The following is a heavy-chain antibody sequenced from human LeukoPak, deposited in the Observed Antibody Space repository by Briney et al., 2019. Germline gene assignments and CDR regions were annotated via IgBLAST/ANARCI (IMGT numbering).Heavy chain of an antibody. CDR2: ISWNSGSI. CDR1: GFTFDDYA. D-gene: IGHD2-15*01. Sequence: GGSLRLSCAASGFTFDDYAMHWVRQAPGKGLEWVSGISWNSGSIGYADSVKGRFTISRDNAKNSLYLQMNSLRAEDTAVYYCASTVVDDFDYWGQGTPVTVSS. V-gene: IGHV3-9*01. J-gene: IGHJ4*02. CDR3: ASTVVDDFDY.